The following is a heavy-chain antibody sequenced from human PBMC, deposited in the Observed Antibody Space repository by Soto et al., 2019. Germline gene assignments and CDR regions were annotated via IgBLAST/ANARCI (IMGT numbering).Heavy chain of an antibody. D-gene: IGHD2-2*01. V-gene: IGHV3-30*18. CDR2: ISYDGSNK. CDR1: GFTFSSYG. Sequence: QVQLVESGGGVVQPGRSLRLSCAVSGFTFSSYGMHWVRQAPGKGLEWVAGISYDGSNKYYADSVKGRFTISRDNSKNTLYLQMNSLRAEDTAVYYCANLLGYDYYFDYWGQGTLVTVSS. J-gene: IGHJ4*02. CDR3: ANLLGYDYYFDY.